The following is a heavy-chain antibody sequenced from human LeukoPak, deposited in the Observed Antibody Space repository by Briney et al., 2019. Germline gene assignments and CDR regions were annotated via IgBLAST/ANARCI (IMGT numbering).Heavy chain of an antibody. Sequence: GESLKISCQGSGYTFTTYWIGWVRQMPGKGLEWMGIIYPGDSESRYSPSFQGQVTISADKSINTAYLQLYNLKASDTAMYYCARSPHLDSLLSFDYWGQGTLVTVSS. CDR3: ARSPHLDSLLSFDY. D-gene: IGHD3-9*01. J-gene: IGHJ4*02. CDR2: IYPGDSES. CDR1: GYTFTTYW. V-gene: IGHV5-51*01.